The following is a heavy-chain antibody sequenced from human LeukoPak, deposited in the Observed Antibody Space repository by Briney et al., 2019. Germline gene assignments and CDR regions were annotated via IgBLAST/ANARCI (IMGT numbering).Heavy chain of an antibody. Sequence: GGSLRLSCAASGFTFSSYGMHWVRQAPGKGLERVAVISYDGNNKYYGDSVEGRFTISRDNSKNTLYLQMNSLGAEDTAVYYCAKRDYFGSVDSYYAMDVWGQGTTVTVSS. J-gene: IGHJ6*02. CDR3: AKRDYFGSVDSYYAMDV. CDR2: ISYDGNNK. D-gene: IGHD3-10*01. CDR1: GFTFSSYG. V-gene: IGHV3-30*18.